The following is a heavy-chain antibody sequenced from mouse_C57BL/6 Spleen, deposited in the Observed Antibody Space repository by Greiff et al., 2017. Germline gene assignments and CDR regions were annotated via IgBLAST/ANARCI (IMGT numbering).Heavy chain of an antibody. CDR2: IWRGGST. Sequence: VQLVESGPGLVQPSQSLSITCTVSGFSLTSYGVHWVRQSPGKGLEWLGVIWRGGSTDYNAAFMSRLSITKDNSKSQVFFKMNSLQADDTAIYYCAKTIYYDYEYYAMDYWGQGTSVTVSS. CDR3: AKTIYYDYEYYAMDY. J-gene: IGHJ4*01. V-gene: IGHV2-5*01. CDR1: GFSLTSYG. D-gene: IGHD2-4*01.